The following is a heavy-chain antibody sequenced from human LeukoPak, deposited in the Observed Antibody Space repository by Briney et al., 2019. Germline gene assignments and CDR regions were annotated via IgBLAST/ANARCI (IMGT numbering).Heavy chain of an antibody. CDR1: GFTFSDDH. D-gene: IGHD1-26*01. V-gene: IGHV3-48*02. J-gene: IGHJ3*02. Sequence: PGGSLRLSCAASGFTFSDDHMNWVRQAPGKGLEWVAHIRSRSITISYADSVKGRFTSSRDNAKNSLYLQMNSLRDEDTAVYYCARDSAFAFDIWGQGTMVTVSS. CDR3: ARDSAFAFDI. CDR2: IRSRSITI.